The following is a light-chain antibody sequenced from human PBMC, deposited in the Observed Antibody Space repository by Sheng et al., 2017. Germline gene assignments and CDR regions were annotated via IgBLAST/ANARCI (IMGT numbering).Light chain of an antibody. CDR2: DVS. J-gene: IGLJ3*02. CDR3: CSYAGSVHQGV. Sequence: QSALTQPPSASGSPGQSVTISCTGTSSDVGGYDYVSWYQQHPGKAPKLMIYDVSKRPSGVPDRFSGSKSGNTASLTISGLQAEDEADYYCCSYAGSVHQGVFDGGTRLTVL. CDR1: SSDVGGYDY. V-gene: IGLV2-8*01.